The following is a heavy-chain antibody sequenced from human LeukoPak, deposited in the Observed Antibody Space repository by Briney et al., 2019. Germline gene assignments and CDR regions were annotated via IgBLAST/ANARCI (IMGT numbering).Heavy chain of an antibody. J-gene: IGHJ4*02. CDR1: GFTFSSYS. CDR2: ISSSSSYI. D-gene: IGHD3-3*01. V-gene: IGHV3-21*04. CDR3: ARDERLLSFLK. Sequence: GGCLRLSCAASGFTFSSYSMNWVRQAPGKGLEWVSSISSSSSYIYYADSVKGRFTISRDNAKNSLYLQMNSLRAEDTAIYYCARDERLLSFLKWGQGTLVTVSS.